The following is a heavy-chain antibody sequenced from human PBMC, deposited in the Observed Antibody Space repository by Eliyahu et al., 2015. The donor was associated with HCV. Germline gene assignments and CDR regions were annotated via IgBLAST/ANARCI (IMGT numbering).Heavy chain of an antibody. CDR1: GFXLNNYV. Sequence: EVQLLESGGGLVQPGGSLRLSXAASGFXLNNYVMTXVRQAPGKGLEWVSTMSVYNGGTFYADSVKGRFTISADRSKNILFLQMNSLRVDDTAVYYCARRAAVVAGSMDVWGQGTTVTVSS. CDR2: MSVYNGGT. V-gene: IGHV3-23*01. CDR3: ARRAAVVAGSMDV. J-gene: IGHJ6*02. D-gene: IGHD2-15*01.